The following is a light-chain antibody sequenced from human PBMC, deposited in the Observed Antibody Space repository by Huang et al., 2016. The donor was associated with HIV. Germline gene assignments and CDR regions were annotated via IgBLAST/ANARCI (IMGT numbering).Light chain of an antibody. CDR2: DAS. CDR3: QQYDNLYT. J-gene: IGKJ2*01. CDR1: QDIRKY. Sequence: DIQMTQSPSSLSAPVGDRVTITCQASQDIRKYLNWYQQKPGRGPKLLIYDASNLQTGVPSRFNGSGSGTDFTFTISSLQPEDIGTYYCQQYDNLYTFGQGTKLEIK. V-gene: IGKV1-33*01.